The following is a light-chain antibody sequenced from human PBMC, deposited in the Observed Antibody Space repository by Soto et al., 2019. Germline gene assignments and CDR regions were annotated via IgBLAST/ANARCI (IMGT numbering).Light chain of an antibody. CDR2: SNS. V-gene: IGLV1-44*01. CDR1: SSNIGRNV. Sequence: QSVLTQSPSASATPGQRVTMSCSGGSSNIGRNVVNWYQQFPGTAPKLLMYSNSQRPPGIPERFSASKSGTSASLAISGLQSEDEADYYCAAWDDSPSGYVFGTGTKLTVL. CDR3: AAWDDSPSGYV. J-gene: IGLJ1*01.